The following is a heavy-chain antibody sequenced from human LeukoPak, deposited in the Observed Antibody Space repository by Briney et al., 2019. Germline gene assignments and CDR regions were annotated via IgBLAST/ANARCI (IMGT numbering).Heavy chain of an antibody. D-gene: IGHD2-2*01. Sequence: SETLSLTCAVYGGSFSGYYWSWIRQPPGKGLEWIGEINHSGSTNYNPSLKSRVTISVDTSKNQFSLKLSSVTAADTAVYYCARGRRRSGYCSSTSCYDHKYYFDYWGQGTLVTVSS. CDR1: GGSFSGYY. J-gene: IGHJ4*02. V-gene: IGHV4-34*01. CDR2: INHSGST. CDR3: ARGRRRSGYCSSTSCYDHKYYFDY.